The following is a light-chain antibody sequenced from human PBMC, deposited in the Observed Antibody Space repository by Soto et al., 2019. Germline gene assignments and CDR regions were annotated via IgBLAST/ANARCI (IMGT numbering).Light chain of an antibody. CDR2: AAS. CDR1: QGISSY. V-gene: IGKV1-8*01. CDR3: QHNYINPRT. J-gene: IGKJ1*01. Sequence: AIRMTQSPSSLSASTGDRVTITCRASQGISSYLAWYQQKPGKAPKLLIYAASTLQSGVPSRFSGSGSGTDFTLTITSLQPKILPTNYFQHNYINPRTLGQGPKWKI.